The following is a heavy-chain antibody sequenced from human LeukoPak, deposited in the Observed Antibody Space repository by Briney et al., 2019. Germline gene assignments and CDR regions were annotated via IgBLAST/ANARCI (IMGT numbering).Heavy chain of an antibody. Sequence: SQTLSLTCAVSGGSISSGGYSWSWIRQPPGKGLEWIGYIYHSGSTYYNPSLKSRVTISVDRSKNQFSLKLSSVTAADTAVYYCARACNGDYEPDAFDIWGQGTMVTVSS. J-gene: IGHJ3*02. CDR2: IYHSGST. CDR3: ARACNGDYEPDAFDI. D-gene: IGHD4-17*01. V-gene: IGHV4-30-2*01. CDR1: GGSISSGGYS.